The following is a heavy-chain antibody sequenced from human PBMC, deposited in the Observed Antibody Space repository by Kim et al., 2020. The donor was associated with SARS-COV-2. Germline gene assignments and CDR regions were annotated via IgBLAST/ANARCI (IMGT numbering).Heavy chain of an antibody. Sequence: ASVKVSCKASGYTFTSYGISWVRQAPGQGLEWMGWISAYNGNTNYAQKLQGRVTMTTDTSTSTAYMELRSLRSDDTAVYYCARVRGTTDDYYYGMDDWGQGTTVTVT. D-gene: IGHD1-1*01. V-gene: IGHV1-18*01. CDR2: ISAYNGNT. CDR3: ARVRGTTDDYYYGMDD. CDR1: GYTFTSYG. J-gene: IGHJ6*01.